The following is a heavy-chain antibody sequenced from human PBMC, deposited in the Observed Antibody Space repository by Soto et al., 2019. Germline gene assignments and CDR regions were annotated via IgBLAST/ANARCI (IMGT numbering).Heavy chain of an antibody. Sequence: PGGSLRLSCAASGFTFSDYYMSWIRQAPGKGLEWVSYISSSGSTIYYADSGKGRFTISRDNAKNSLYLQMNSLRAEDTAVYYCESAARKQLVPWNYYYDYLAFWRKGTTVIGSS. D-gene: IGHD6-6*01. CDR1: GFTFSDYY. CDR2: ISSSGSTI. V-gene: IGHV3-11*01. CDR3: ESAARKQLVPWNYYYDYLAF. J-gene: IGHJ6*03.